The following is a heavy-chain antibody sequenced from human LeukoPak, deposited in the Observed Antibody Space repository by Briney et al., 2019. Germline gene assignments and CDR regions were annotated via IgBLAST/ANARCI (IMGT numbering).Heavy chain of an antibody. J-gene: IGHJ6*03. CDR2: VYYSGST. Sequence: SETLSLTCTVSGYSISSGYYWGWIRQPPGKGLEWIGSVYYSGSTYYNPSLKSRVTISVDTSKNQFSLNRISVTAADTAYYMDVWGKRTTVTGSS. V-gene: IGHV4-38-2*02. CDR3: V. CDR1: GYSISSGYY.